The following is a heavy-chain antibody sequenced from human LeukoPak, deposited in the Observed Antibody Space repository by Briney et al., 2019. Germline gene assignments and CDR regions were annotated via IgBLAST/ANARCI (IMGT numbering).Heavy chain of an antibody. CDR3: ARVLGGSGYYPLYY. J-gene: IGHJ4*02. CDR1: GYTFTGYY. V-gene: IGHV1-2*06. Sequence: ASVKVSCKASGYTFTGYYMHLVRQAPGQGLEWMGRINPNSGGTNYAQKFQGRVTMTRDTSISTAYMELSRLRSDDTAVYYCARVLGGSGYYPLYYWGQGTLVTVSS. CDR2: INPNSGGT. D-gene: IGHD3-22*01.